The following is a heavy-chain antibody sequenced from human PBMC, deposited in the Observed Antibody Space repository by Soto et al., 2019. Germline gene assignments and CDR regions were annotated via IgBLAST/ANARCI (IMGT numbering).Heavy chain of an antibody. V-gene: IGHV3-23*01. Sequence: TVGSLRLSCAASGFTFSSYSMSWVRQAPGKGLEWVSGFRSGGDDDTTYYADSVRGRFTISRDNSKNTLFLQMNSLRAEDTAIYYCAKKVNSGSGSQFFDYWGQGTLVTVSS. CDR3: AKKVNSGSGSQFFDY. D-gene: IGHD3-10*01. J-gene: IGHJ4*02. CDR2: FRSGGDDDTT. CDR1: GFTFSSYS.